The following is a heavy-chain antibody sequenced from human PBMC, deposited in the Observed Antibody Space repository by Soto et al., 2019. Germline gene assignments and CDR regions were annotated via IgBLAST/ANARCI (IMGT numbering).Heavy chain of an antibody. CDR1: GYTFTSYG. D-gene: IGHD2-15*01. CDR2: ISAYNGNT. J-gene: IGHJ6*03. Sequence: QVQLVQSGAEVKKPGASVKVSCKASGYTFTSYGISWVRQAPGQGLEWMGWISAYNGNTNYAQKLQGRVTMTTDTSTSKAYMELRSLRSDDTAVYYCARNRVVVAATVYYYYYMDVWGKGTTVTVSS. V-gene: IGHV1-18*01. CDR3: ARNRVVVAATVYYYYYMDV.